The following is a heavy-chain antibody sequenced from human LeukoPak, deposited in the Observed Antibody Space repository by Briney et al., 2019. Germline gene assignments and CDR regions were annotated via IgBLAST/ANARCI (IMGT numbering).Heavy chain of an antibody. Sequence: GASVKVSCKASGYTFTGYYMHWVRQAPGQGLEWMGWINPNNGNTNYAQKLQGRVTMTTDTSTSTAYMELRSLRSDDTAVYYCARDHYDSSGYYPKFDYWGQGTLVTVSS. V-gene: IGHV1-18*04. D-gene: IGHD3-22*01. J-gene: IGHJ4*02. CDR3: ARDHYDSSGYYPKFDY. CDR1: GYTFTGYY. CDR2: INPNNGNT.